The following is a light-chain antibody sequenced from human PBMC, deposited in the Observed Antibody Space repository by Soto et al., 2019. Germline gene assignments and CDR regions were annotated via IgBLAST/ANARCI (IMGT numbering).Light chain of an antibody. Sequence: DLQMTQSPSSLSASLGDRVTITCRASQSISSYLNWYQQKPGKAPKLLIYTSSSLQSGVPSRFSGSGSGTDFTLTISSLQPEDFATYYCQQSYSTLPITFGQGTRVEIK. J-gene: IGKJ5*01. CDR2: TSS. CDR3: QQSYSTLPIT. V-gene: IGKV1-39*01. CDR1: QSISSY.